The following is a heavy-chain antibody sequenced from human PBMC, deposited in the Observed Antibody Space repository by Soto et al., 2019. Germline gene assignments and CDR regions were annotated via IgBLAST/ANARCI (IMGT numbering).Heavy chain of an antibody. D-gene: IGHD6-19*01. Sequence: QVQLVESGGGVVQPGRSLRLSCAASGFTFSSYGMHWVRQAPGKGLEWVAVISYDGSNKYYADSVKGRFTISRDNSKNTLYRQMNSLRAEDTAVYYCAKGQWLDFQHWGQGTLVTVSS. CDR2: ISYDGSNK. CDR1: GFTFSSYG. J-gene: IGHJ1*01. CDR3: AKGQWLDFQH. V-gene: IGHV3-30*18.